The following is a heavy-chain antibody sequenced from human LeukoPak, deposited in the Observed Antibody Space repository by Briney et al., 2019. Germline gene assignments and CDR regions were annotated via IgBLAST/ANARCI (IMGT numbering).Heavy chain of an antibody. CDR3: AKDSQLLQYVAYYCYGMDV. J-gene: IGHJ6*02. CDR1: GYTFTDFF. V-gene: IGHV1-2*02. CDR2: INPNSGAT. Sequence: ASVKVSCKASGYTFTDFFVHWVRQAPGQGLEWMGWINPNSGATNYAQKFQGRVTMTRDTSIGTAYMELTRLRSDDTALYYCAKDSQLLQYVAYYCYGMDVWGQGTTVTVSS. D-gene: IGHD2-21*02.